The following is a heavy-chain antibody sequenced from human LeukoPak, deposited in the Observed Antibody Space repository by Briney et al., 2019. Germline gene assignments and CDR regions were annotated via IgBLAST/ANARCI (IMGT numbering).Heavy chain of an antibody. CDR1: GFTFSSYS. V-gene: IGHV3-21*01. Sequence: GGSLTLSCAASGFTFSSYSMNWVRQPPGKGLEWVASISTSSRYIYYTDSMKGRFPISRENAKNSLFLQMNRLRAEDTAAHYCARGPPYSSSSTGPYYYYYMDVWGKGTTVTVSS. CDR2: ISTSSRYI. D-gene: IGHD6-6*01. J-gene: IGHJ6*03. CDR3: ARGPPYSSSSTGPYYYYYMDV.